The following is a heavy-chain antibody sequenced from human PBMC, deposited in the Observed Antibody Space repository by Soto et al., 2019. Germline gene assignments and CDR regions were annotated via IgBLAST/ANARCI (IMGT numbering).Heavy chain of an antibody. CDR2: IIPILGIA. Sequence: QVQLVQSGAEVKKPGSSVKVSCKASGGTFSSYTISWVRQAPGQGLEWMGRIIPILGIANYAQKFQGRVMITADKSTSTDNMELSSLSSEDSAVYYCASAARIAVAGGDYWGQGTLVTVSS. V-gene: IGHV1-69*02. CDR1: GGTFSSYT. J-gene: IGHJ4*02. D-gene: IGHD6-19*01. CDR3: ASAARIAVAGGDY.